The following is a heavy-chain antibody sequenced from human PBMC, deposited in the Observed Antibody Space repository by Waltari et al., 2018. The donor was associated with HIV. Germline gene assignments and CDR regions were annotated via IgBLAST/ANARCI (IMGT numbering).Heavy chain of an antibody. CDR2: ISGGGEKT. V-gene: IGHV3-23*01. Sequence: SWVRQAPGKGLEWVSGISGGGEKTYYANSVKGRFTISRDNSNNTLYLQMTSLRDEDTAIYYCAKDGLVATISGAPFDYWGQGTLVTVSS. J-gene: IGHJ4*02. D-gene: IGHD5-12*01. CDR3: AKDGLVATISGAPFDY.